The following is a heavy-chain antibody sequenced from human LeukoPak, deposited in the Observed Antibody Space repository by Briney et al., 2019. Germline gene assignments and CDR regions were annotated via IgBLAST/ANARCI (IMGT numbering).Heavy chain of an antibody. J-gene: IGHJ4*02. Sequence: ASVKVSCKASGGTFSSYAIGWVRQAPGQGLEWMGRIIPIFGTANYAQKFQGRVTITTDESTSTAYMEQSSLRSEDTAVYYCAREGGVVITMDWGQGTLVTVSS. CDR2: IIPIFGTA. D-gene: IGHD3-22*01. CDR3: AREGGVVITMD. V-gene: IGHV1-69*05. CDR1: GGTFSSYA.